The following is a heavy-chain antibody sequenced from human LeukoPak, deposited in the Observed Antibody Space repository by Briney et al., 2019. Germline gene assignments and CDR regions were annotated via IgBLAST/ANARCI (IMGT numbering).Heavy chain of an antibody. CDR1: GGSFSGYY. CDR2: INHSGST. CDR3: ARVKLYYYDSSGYPDC. Sequence: SETLSLTCAVYGGSFSGYYWSWIRQPPGKGLEWIGEINHSGSTNYNPSLKSRVTISVDTSKNQFSLKLSSVTAADTAVYYCARVKLYYYDSSGYPDCWGQGTLVTVSS. D-gene: IGHD3-22*01. J-gene: IGHJ4*02. V-gene: IGHV4-34*01.